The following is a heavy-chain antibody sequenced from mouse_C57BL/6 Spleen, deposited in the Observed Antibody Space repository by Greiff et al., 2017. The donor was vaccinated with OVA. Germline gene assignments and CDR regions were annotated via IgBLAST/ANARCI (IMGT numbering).Heavy chain of an antibody. Sequence: VKLMESGAELVRPGASVTLSCKASGYTFTDYEMHWVKQTPVHGLEWIGAIDPETGGTAYNQKFKGKAILTADKSSSTAYMELRSLTSEDSAVYYCARRWDGHYFDYWGQGTTLTVSS. J-gene: IGHJ2*01. CDR2: IDPETGGT. D-gene: IGHD4-1*01. CDR1: GYTFTDYE. V-gene: IGHV1-15*01. CDR3: ARRWDGHYFDY.